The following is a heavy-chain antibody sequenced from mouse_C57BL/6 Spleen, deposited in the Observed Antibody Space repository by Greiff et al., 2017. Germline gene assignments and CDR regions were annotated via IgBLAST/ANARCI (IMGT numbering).Heavy chain of an antibody. V-gene: IGHV5-9-1*02. J-gene: IGHJ2*01. Sequence: EVMLVESGEGLVKPGGSLKLSCAASGFTFSSYAMSWVRQTPEKRLEWVAYISSGGDYIYYADTVKGRFTISRDNARNTLYLQMSSLKSEDTAMYYCTREMGTGYFDYWGQGTTLTVSS. D-gene: IGHD2-3*01. CDR3: TREMGTGYFDY. CDR2: ISSGGDYI. CDR1: GFTFSSYA.